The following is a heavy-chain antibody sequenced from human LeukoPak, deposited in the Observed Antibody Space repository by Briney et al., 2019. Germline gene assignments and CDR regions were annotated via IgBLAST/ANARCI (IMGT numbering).Heavy chain of an antibody. V-gene: IGHV3-23*01. Sequence: GGSLRLSCAASGFTFSSYGMSWVHQAPGKGLEWVSAISGNGGRTDYADSVKGRFTISRDNSKNTLYLQMNSLRAEDTAIYYCAKDPSRGYSYDFWGQGTLVTVSS. CDR3: AKDPSRGYSYDF. D-gene: IGHD5-18*01. CDR2: ISGNGGRT. J-gene: IGHJ4*02. CDR1: GFTFSSYG.